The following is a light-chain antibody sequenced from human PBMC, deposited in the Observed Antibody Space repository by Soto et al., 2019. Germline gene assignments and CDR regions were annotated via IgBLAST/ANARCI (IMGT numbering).Light chain of an antibody. J-gene: IGKJ2*03. CDR2: KVF. CDR3: MQYAHWPHS. Sequence: DGLLTQSPLSLSVTVGQPASISCRSSQSLVHSSGNTFLSWFFQRPGQSPRRLIYKVFNRDSGAPDRFSGSGSGTHFTLQITRVEDEDVGVYYCMQYAHWPHSFGQGPKVHIK. V-gene: IGKV2-30*02. CDR1: QSLVHSSGNTF.